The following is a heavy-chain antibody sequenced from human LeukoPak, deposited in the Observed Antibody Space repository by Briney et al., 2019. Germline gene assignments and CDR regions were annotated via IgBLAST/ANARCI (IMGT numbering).Heavy chain of an antibody. CDR2: ITSDGGST. V-gene: IGHV3-64D*06. Sequence: AGGSLRLSCSASGFTFSRYAMHWVRQAPGKGLEYVSSITSDGGSTYYADSVKDSFTISRDNSKNTLSLQMSSLRTEDTAVYYCLRDAQWGGVGDYWGQGTLVTVYS. CDR1: GFTFSRYA. D-gene: IGHD1-26*01. CDR3: LRDAQWGGVGDY. J-gene: IGHJ4*02.